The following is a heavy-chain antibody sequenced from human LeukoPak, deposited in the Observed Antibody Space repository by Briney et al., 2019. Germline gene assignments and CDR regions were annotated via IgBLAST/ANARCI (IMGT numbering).Heavy chain of an antibody. CDR1: GGSISSSSYY. D-gene: IGHD6-6*01. V-gene: IGHV4-39*01. Sequence: PSETLSLTCTVSGGSISSSSYYWGWIRQPPGKGLEWIGNIYYSGSTYYNPSLKSRVTISVDTSKNQFSLKLSSVTAADTAVYYCARSYSSSSHYYYYYMDVWGKGTTVTVSS. CDR2: IYYSGST. CDR3: ARSYSSSSHYYYYYMDV. J-gene: IGHJ6*03.